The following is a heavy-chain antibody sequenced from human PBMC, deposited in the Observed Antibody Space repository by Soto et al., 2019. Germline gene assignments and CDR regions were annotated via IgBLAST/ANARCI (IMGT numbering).Heavy chain of an antibody. Sequence: GASVKVSCKASGGTFSSYAISWVRQAPGQGLEWMGCIIPIFGTANYAQNFQGRVTITADESTSTAYMELSSLRSEDTAVYYCARRIAARPLVYYYYGMDVGGQGTTVPVSS. CDR2: IIPIFGTA. D-gene: IGHD6-6*01. CDR3: ARRIAARPLVYYYYGMDV. CDR1: GGTFSSYA. J-gene: IGHJ6*02. V-gene: IGHV1-69*13.